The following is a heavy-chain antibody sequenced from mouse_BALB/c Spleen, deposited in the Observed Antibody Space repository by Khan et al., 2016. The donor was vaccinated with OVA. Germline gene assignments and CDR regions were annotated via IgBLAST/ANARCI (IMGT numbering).Heavy chain of an antibody. J-gene: IGHJ4*01. CDR1: GFSLTSYG. D-gene: IGHD2-3*01. CDR3: ARGDGYYEDAMDY. Sequence: QVQLKESGPGLVAPSQSLSITCTVSGFSLTSYGVHWVRRPPGKGLEWLGVIWAGGSTNYNSALMSRLSISRDKSKSQVFLKMNSLQTGDTATYYCARGDGYYEDAMDYWGQGTSVTVSS. CDR2: IWAGGST. V-gene: IGHV2-9*02.